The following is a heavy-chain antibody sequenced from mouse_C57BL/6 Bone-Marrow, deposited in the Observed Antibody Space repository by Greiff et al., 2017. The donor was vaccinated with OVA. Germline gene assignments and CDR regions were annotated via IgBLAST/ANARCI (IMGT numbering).Heavy chain of an antibody. CDR2: ISSGGSYT. CDR1: GFTFSSYG. Sequence: EVMLVESGGDLVKPGGSLKLSCAASGFTFSSYGMSWVRQTPDKRLEWVATISSGGSYTYYPDSVKGRFTISRDNAKNTLYLQMSSLKSEDTAMYYCAGGGAWLLLYYYAMDYWGQGTSVTVSS. J-gene: IGHJ4*01. CDR3: AGGGAWLLLYYYAMDY. D-gene: IGHD2-3*01. V-gene: IGHV5-6*01.